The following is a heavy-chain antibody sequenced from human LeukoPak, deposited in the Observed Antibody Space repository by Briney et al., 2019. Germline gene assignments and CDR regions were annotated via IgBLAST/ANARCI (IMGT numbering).Heavy chain of an antibody. D-gene: IGHD6-19*01. J-gene: IGHJ4*02. CDR2: IIPIFGTA. Sequence: WASVKVSCKASGGTFSSYAISWVRQAPGQGLEWMGGIIPIFGTANYAQKFQGRVTITADESTSTAYMELCSLRSEDTAVYYCARALRSGGWIRFDYWGQGTLVTVSS. CDR3: ARALRSGGWIRFDY. CDR1: GGTFSSYA. V-gene: IGHV1-69*13.